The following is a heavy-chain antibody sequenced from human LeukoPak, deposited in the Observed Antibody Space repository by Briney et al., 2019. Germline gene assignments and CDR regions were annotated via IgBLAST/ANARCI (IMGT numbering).Heavy chain of an antibody. CDR3: ARDRGYCSSTSCYSYFDY. Sequence: PSQTLSLTCTVSGGSISSGGYFWSWIRQPAGKGLEWIGRIYTSGSTNYNPSLKSRVTMSVDTSKNQFSLKLSSVTAADTAVYYCARDRGYCSSTSCYSYFDYWGQGTLVTVSS. CDR1: GGSISSGGYF. J-gene: IGHJ4*02. V-gene: IGHV4-61*02. CDR2: IYTSGST. D-gene: IGHD2-2*01.